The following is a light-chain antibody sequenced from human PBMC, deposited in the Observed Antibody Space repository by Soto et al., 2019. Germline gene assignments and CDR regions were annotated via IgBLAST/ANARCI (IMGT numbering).Light chain of an antibody. CDR1: SSDVGSYNR. J-gene: IGLJ2*01. V-gene: IGLV2-18*02. Sequence: QSALTQPPSVSGSPGQSVTISCTGTSSDVGSYNRVSWYQQPPGTAPKLVIYEVSNRPSGVPDRFSGSKSGNTASLTISGLQAEDEADDYCSSYTSSSTVVFGGGTKLTVL. CDR3: SSYTSSSTVV. CDR2: EVS.